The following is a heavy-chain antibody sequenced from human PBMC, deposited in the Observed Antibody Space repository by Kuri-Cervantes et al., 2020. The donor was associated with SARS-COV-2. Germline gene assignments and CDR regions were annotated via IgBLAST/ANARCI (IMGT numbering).Heavy chain of an antibody. CDR3: AKRVFGAFDI. D-gene: IGHD3-10*01. Sequence: GESLKISCAASGFTFSSYWMSWVRQAPGKGLEWVSVISTSGGSTYYADSVRGRFTISRDNSKSTLYLQMNSLRAEDTAVYYCAKRVFGAFDIWGQGTMVTVSS. CDR2: ISTSGGST. J-gene: IGHJ3*02. V-gene: IGHV3-23*01. CDR1: GFTFSSYW.